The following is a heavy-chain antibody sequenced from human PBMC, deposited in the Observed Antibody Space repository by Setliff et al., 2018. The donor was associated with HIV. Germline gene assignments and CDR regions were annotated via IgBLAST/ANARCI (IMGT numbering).Heavy chain of an antibody. J-gene: IGHJ5*02. CDR1: GFTFSDYW. CDR2: ITADGSST. CDR3: AALSLRTNTVYGIISTRFDP. D-gene: IGHD2-8*01. V-gene: IGHV3-74*01. Sequence: GGSLRLSCAASGFTFSDYWMHWVRQAPGKGLMWVSRITADGSSTRYADSVKGRFTISRDNAKNSLFLQMNSLRADDTAVYYCAALSLRTNTVYGIISTRFDPWGQGTLVTVSS.